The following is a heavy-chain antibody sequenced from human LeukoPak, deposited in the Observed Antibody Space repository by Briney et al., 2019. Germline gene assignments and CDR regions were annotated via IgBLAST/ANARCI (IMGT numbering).Heavy chain of an antibody. CDR2: ISAYNGNT. Sequence: ASVKVSCKASGYTFTSYGISWVRQAPGQGLEWMGWISAYNGNTNYAQKLQGRVTMTTDTSTSTAYMELRSLRSDDTAVYYCARGLVEHIVVVTAILDFDYWDQGTLVTVSS. CDR1: GYTFTSYG. CDR3: ARGLVEHIVVVTAILDFDY. J-gene: IGHJ4*02. V-gene: IGHV1-18*01. D-gene: IGHD2-21*02.